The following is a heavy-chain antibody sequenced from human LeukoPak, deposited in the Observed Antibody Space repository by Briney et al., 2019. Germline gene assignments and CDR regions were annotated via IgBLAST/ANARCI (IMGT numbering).Heavy chain of an antibody. Sequence: GGSLRLSCAASGFTFSSYSMNWVRQAPGKGLEWVSYISSSSSTIYYADSVKGRFTISRDNAKNSLYLQMNSLRAEDTAVYYCAREVWMTTVTPSGWFDPWGQGTLVTVSS. D-gene: IGHD4-17*01. CDR3: AREVWMTTVTPSGWFDP. J-gene: IGHJ5*02. CDR1: GFTFSSYS. V-gene: IGHV3-48*04. CDR2: ISSSSSTI.